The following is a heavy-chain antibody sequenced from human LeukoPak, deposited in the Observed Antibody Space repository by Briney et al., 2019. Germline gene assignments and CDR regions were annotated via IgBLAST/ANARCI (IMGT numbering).Heavy chain of an antibody. CDR3: ARGEAKDFWSGVPGYYYYGMDV. V-gene: IGHV1-18*01. CDR1: GYTFTNYG. Sequence: ASVTVSFTASGYTFTNYGVSWVRQAPGQGRGWMGWISTYNGDRNYAQKVQGRVTMTTDTSTSTAYMELRSLRSDDTAVYYCARGEAKDFWSGVPGYYYYGMDVWGQGTTVTVSS. J-gene: IGHJ6*02. CDR2: ISTYNGDR. D-gene: IGHD3-3*01.